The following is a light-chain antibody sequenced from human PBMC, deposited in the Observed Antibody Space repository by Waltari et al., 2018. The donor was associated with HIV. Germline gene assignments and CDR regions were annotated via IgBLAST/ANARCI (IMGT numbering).Light chain of an antibody. CDR1: SSNIGSNS. J-gene: IGLJ2*01. V-gene: IGLV1-44*01. CDR2: SNS. CDR3: AVWDDSLNGVV. Sequence: QSVLTQPPSASGTPGQRDTISCSGSSSNIGSNSVNWYQQLPGTAPKLLIYSNSQWPSGVPDRFSGSKSGTSASLAISGLQSEDEADYYCAVWDDSLNGVVFGGGTKLTVL.